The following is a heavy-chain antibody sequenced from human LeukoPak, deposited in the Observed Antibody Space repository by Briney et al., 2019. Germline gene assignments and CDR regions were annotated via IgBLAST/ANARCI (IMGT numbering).Heavy chain of an antibody. D-gene: IGHD1-20*01. CDR2: INHSGST. CDR3: ARGNRYNWNDVPPFDY. J-gene: IGHJ4*02. Sequence: SETLSLTCGVYGGSFSGYYWSWIRQPPGKGLEWIGEINHSGSTNYNPSLKSRVTISVDTSKNQFSLKLSSVTAADTAVYYCARGNRYNWNDVPPFDYWGQGTLVTVSS. V-gene: IGHV4-34*01. CDR1: GGSFSGYY.